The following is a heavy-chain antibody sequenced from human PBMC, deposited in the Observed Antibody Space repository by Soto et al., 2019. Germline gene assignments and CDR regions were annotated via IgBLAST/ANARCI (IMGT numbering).Heavy chain of an antibody. CDR2: IGIGGGST. Sequence: PGGSLRLSCAASGFTFSLYGMTWVRQAPGKGLEWVSGIGIGGGSTYYADSVKGRFTISRDNSKNTLYLQMNSLRAEDTAVYYCANGYSYGYYVYWGQGTLVTVSS. CDR3: ANGYSYGYYVY. CDR1: GFTFSLYG. D-gene: IGHD5-18*01. V-gene: IGHV3-23*01. J-gene: IGHJ4*02.